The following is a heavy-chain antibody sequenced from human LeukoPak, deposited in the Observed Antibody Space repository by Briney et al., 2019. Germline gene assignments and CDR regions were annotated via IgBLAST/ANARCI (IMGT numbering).Heavy chain of an antibody. CDR3: ARVPLYYYYGMDV. Sequence: ASVKVSCKASGYTLTGYYMHWVRQAPGQGLEWMGWINPNSGGTNYAQKFQGRVTMTRDTSISTAYMELSRLRSDDTAVYYCARVPLYYYYGMDVWGQGTTVTVSS. CDR1: GYTLTGYY. CDR2: INPNSGGT. J-gene: IGHJ6*02. V-gene: IGHV1-2*02.